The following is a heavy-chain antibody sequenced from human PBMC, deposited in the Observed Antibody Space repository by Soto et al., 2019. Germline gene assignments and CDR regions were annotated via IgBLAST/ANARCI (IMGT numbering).Heavy chain of an antibody. CDR3: ARDFGSTSSPFDY. CDR2: IHAGNGNT. J-gene: IGHJ4*02. D-gene: IGHD6-6*01. CDR1: AYTFTYHT. Sequence: ASVKVSCKASAYTFTYHTLHWVRQAPGQRLEWMGWIHAGNGNTKISQKFQGRVSITRDTSARTAYMELSSLRFDDTAVYYCARDFGSTSSPFDYWGQGTLVNVSS. V-gene: IGHV1-3*01.